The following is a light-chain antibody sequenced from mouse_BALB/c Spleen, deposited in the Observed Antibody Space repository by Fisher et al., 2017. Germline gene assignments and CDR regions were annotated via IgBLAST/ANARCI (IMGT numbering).Light chain of an antibody. CDR1: SSVSSSY. V-gene: IGKV4-74*01. CDR2: YTS. J-gene: IGKJ1*01. CDR3: QQWSSNPWT. Sequence: IVITQSTAIMSASLGERVTMTCTASSSVSSSYLHWYQQKPGSSPKLWIYYTSNLAPGVPARFSGSVSGTSFSLTISRVEAEDAATYYCQQWSSNPWTFGVGTKPEIK.